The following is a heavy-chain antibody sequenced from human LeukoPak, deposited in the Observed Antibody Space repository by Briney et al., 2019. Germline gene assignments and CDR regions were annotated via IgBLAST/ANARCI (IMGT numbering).Heavy chain of an antibody. Sequence: PSETLSLTCTVSGGSISSYYWSWIRQPPGKGLEWIGYIYYSGSTNYNPSLKSRVTISVDTSKNQFSLKLSSVTAADTAVYYCARGRDGYNYYWYFDLWGRGTLVTVSS. V-gene: IGHV4-59*01. CDR3: ARGRDGYNYYWYFDL. CDR1: GGSISSYY. D-gene: IGHD5-24*01. J-gene: IGHJ2*01. CDR2: IYYSGST.